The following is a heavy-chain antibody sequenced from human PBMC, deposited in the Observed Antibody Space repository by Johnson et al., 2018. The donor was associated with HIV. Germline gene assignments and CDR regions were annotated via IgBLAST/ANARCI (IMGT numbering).Heavy chain of an antibody. CDR1: GFTFSSYA. D-gene: IGHD3-10*01. CDR2: ISYDGSNK. J-gene: IGHJ3*02. Sequence: QVQLVESGGGVVQPGRSLRLSCAASGFTFSSYAMHLVRQAPGKGLEWVAVISYDGSNKYYADSVKGRFTISRDNAKNSLYLQMNSLRAEDTAIYYCAKEAAMVQGGAFDIWGQGTMVTVSS. CDR3: AKEAAMVQGGAFDI. V-gene: IGHV3-30-3*01.